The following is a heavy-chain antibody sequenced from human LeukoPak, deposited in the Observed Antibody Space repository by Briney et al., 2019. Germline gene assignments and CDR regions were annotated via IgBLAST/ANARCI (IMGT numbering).Heavy chain of an antibody. J-gene: IGHJ3*02. CDR2: IYTSGST. D-gene: IGHD6-19*01. V-gene: IGHV4-4*07. Sequence: PSGTLSLTCTVSGGSISSYYWSWIRQPAGKGLEWIGRIYTSGSTNYNPSLKSRVTMSVDTSKNQFSLKLSSVTAADTAVYYCARVQGGGYSSGWEYAFDIWGQGTMVTVSS. CDR3: ARVQGGGYSSGWEYAFDI. CDR1: GGSISSYY.